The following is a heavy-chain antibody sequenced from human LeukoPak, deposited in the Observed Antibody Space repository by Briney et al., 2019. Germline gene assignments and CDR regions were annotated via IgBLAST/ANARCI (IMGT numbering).Heavy chain of an antibody. V-gene: IGHV4-4*02. Sequence: SETLSLTCAVSGGSISSSNWWSWVRQPPGKGLEWIGEIYHSGSTNYNPSLKSRVTISVDKSKNQFSLKLSSVTAADTAVYYCARDHPWRYSSSWGGSWFDPWGQGTLVTVSS. D-gene: IGHD6-13*01. J-gene: IGHJ5*02. CDR3: ARDHPWRYSSSWGGSWFDP. CDR2: IYHSGST. CDR1: GGSISSSNW.